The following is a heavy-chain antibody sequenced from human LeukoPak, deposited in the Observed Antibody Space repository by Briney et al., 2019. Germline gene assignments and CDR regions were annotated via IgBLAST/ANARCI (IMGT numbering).Heavy chain of an antibody. CDR3: AIEPLYYYASGSQMDY. D-gene: IGHD3-10*01. Sequence: ASVKVSCKVSGYTLTEFSIQWVRQAPGKGLEWMGGFDRVDGETIYALKFQGRVTMTEDTSTDTAYMELGSLRSEDTAVYYCAIEPLYYYASGSQMDYWGQGTLVTVSS. J-gene: IGHJ4*02. CDR2: FDRVDGET. V-gene: IGHV1-24*01. CDR1: GYTLTEFS.